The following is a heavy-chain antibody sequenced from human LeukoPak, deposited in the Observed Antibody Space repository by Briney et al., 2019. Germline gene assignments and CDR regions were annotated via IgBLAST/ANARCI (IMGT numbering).Heavy chain of an antibody. J-gene: IGHJ4*02. CDR2: ILTNGVTK. Sequence: GGSLRLSCVASGFTFANYAMHWVRQAPGKGLEYVSSILTNGVTKNYASSVKGRFTIARDNSKNTLYLQMGSLRGDDSAVYYCARDFDCGWTFDYWGLGTLVTVSS. V-gene: IGHV3-64*01. CDR1: GFTFANYA. CDR3: ARDFDCGWTFDY. D-gene: IGHD6-19*01.